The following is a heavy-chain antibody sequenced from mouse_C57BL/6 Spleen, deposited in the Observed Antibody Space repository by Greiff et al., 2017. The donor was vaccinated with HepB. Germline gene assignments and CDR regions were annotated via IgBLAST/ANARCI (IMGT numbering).Heavy chain of an antibody. CDR3: ARGGGQLRLWFAY. J-gene: IGHJ3*01. V-gene: IGHV1-59*01. Sequence: QVQLQQPGAELVRPGTSVKLSCKASGYTFTSYWMHWVKQRPGQGLEWIGVIDPSDSYTNYNQKFKGKATLTVDTSSSTAYMQLSSLTSEDSAVYYCARGGGQLRLWFAYWGQGTLVTVSA. CDR2: IDPSDSYT. CDR1: GYTFTSYW. D-gene: IGHD3-2*02.